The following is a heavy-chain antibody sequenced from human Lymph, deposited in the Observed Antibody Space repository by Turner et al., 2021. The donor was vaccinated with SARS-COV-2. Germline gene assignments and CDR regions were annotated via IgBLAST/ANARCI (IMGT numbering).Heavy chain of an antibody. V-gene: IGHV3-66*01. CDR2: SYSGGST. Sequence: EVQLVDSGGGLVQPGGSVRRSCAASGLTVSSNSMRWVRQAPGKRLEWVSVSYSGGSTFYADSVKGRFTISRDKSKNTLYLQMNSLRAEDTAVYYCARDFREGAFDIWGQGTMVTISS. CDR1: GLTVSSNS. CDR3: ARDFREGAFDI. J-gene: IGHJ3*02. D-gene: IGHD3-10*01.